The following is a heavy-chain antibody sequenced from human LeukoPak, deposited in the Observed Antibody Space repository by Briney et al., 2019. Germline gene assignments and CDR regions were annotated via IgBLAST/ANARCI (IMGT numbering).Heavy chain of an antibody. Sequence: GASVKVSCKASGGTFSSYAISWVRQAPGQGLEWMGRIIPILGIANYAQKFQGRVTITADKSTSTAYMELSSLRSEDTAVYYCARDPIAAAGTGRSFDYWGQGTLVTVSS. V-gene: IGHV1-69*04. CDR1: GGTFSSYA. CDR3: ARDPIAAAGTGRSFDY. CDR2: IIPILGIA. D-gene: IGHD6-13*01. J-gene: IGHJ4*02.